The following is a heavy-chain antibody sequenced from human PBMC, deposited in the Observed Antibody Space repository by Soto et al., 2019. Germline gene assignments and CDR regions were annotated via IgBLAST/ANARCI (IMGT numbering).Heavy chain of an antibody. V-gene: IGHV3-23*01. D-gene: IGHD3-3*02. CDR3: AKDSISYNGIYDAFDV. CDR1: GFTFSNYA. Sequence: VQLLESGGGLVQPGGSLRLSCEASGFTFSNYAIAWVRQTPGEGPEWVSTIGGGDDIFYAESVKGRFIISRDDSRSTMDLQMDNMRVEDTAIYFCAKDSISYNGIYDAFDVWGQGTVVTVSS. J-gene: IGHJ3*01. CDR2: IGGGDDI.